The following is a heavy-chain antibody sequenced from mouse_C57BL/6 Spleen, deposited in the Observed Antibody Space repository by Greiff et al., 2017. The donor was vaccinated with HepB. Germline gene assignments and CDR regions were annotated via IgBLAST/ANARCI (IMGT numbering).Heavy chain of an antibody. CDR2: ITHSGET. CDR1: GFPITSGYY. Sequence: QLQESGPGLVKPSQSLFLTCSITGFPITSGYYWIWIRQSPGKPLEWMGYITHSGETFYNPSLQSPISITRETSKNQFFLQLNSVTTEDTAMYYCAGDSRGYDVWFAYWGQGTLVTVSA. J-gene: IGHJ3*01. CDR3: AGDSRGYDVWFAY. D-gene: IGHD2-2*01. V-gene: IGHV12-3*01.